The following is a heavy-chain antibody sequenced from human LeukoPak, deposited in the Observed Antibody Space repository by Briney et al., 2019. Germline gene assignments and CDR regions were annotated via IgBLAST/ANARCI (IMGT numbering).Heavy chain of an antibody. D-gene: IGHD3-3*01. CDR3: ARVRQLRFLEWSFDY. J-gene: IGHJ4*02. Sequence: SVKVSCKASGGTFSSYAISWVRQAPGQGLEWMGGIIPIFGTANYAQKFQGRVTITADESTSTAYMELSSLRSEDTAVYYCARVRQLRFLEWSFDYWGQGTLVTVSS. CDR2: IIPIFGTA. CDR1: GGTFSSYA. V-gene: IGHV1-69*13.